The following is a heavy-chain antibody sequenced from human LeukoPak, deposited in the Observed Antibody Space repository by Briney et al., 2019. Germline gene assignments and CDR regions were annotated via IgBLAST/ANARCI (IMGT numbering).Heavy chain of an antibody. V-gene: IGHV3-33*03. CDR3: AKDPLGYGDINWFDR. J-gene: IGHJ5*02. CDR1: GFTFNVYG. D-gene: IGHD4-17*01. CDR2: ICNDGSNK. Sequence: AMSLRLSCAASGFTFNVYGIHWVRQAPGKGLEWVAVICNDGSNKYYPDSVKGRFTISSDKSKDTLYLQMNSLRAEDTAIYYCAKDPLGYGDINWFDRWGEGTLVTVSS.